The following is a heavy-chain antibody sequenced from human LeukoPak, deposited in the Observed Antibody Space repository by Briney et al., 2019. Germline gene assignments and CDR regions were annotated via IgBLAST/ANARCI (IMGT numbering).Heavy chain of an antibody. J-gene: IGHJ3*02. D-gene: IGHD2-2*01. CDR3: ARDHYCSSTSCYAMDAFDI. V-gene: IGHV3-48*01. CDR1: GFTFSAYN. Sequence: QSGGSLRLSCAASGFTFSAYNMNWVRQAPGKGLEWISYISSSSSTMYYADSVKGRFTISRDNAENSLYLQTNSLRAEDTAVYYCARDHYCSSTSCYAMDAFDIWGQGTMVTVSS. CDR2: ISSSSSTM.